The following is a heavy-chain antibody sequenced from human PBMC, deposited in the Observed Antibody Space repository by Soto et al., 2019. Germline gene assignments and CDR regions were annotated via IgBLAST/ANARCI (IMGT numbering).Heavy chain of an antibody. CDR1: GFTFDDYA. Sequence: GGSLRLSCAASGFTFDDYAMHWVRQAPGKGLEWVSGISWNSGSIGYADSVKGRFTISRDNAKNSLYLQMNSLRAEDTALYYCAKVGGRSSSGSYAFDIWGQGTMVTVSS. CDR2: ISWNSGSI. CDR3: AKVGGRSSSGSYAFDI. V-gene: IGHV3-9*01. J-gene: IGHJ3*02. D-gene: IGHD6-6*01.